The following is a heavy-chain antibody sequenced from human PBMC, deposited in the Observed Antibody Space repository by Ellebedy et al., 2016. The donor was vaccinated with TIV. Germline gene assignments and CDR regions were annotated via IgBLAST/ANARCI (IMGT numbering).Heavy chain of an antibody. D-gene: IGHD1-20*01. CDR3: ASYDWNRFDY. CDR2: INGDGSSS. CDR1: GFPFSSYW. Sequence: GESLKISCAASGFPFSSYWMSWVRQTPGKGHMWVSRINGDGSSSSYADSVKARFTISRDNAENTLSLQMNSLRAEDTAVYYCASYDWNRFDYWGQGTLVTVSS. V-gene: IGHV3-74*01. J-gene: IGHJ4*02.